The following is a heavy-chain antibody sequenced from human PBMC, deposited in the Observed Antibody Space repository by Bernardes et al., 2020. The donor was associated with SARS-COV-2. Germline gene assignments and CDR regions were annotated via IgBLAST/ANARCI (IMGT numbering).Heavy chain of an antibody. CDR3: GSGYCSSTSCYFDFDY. CDR1: GGSISSSSYY. CDR2: IYYSGST. D-gene: IGHD2-2*01. J-gene: IGHJ4*02. V-gene: IGHV4-39*01. Sequence: SETLSLTCTVSGGSISSSSYYWGWIRQPPGKGLEWIGSIYYSGSTYYNPSLKSRVTISVDTSKNQFSLKLSSVTAADTAVYYCGSGYCSSTSCYFDFDYWGQGTLVTVSS.